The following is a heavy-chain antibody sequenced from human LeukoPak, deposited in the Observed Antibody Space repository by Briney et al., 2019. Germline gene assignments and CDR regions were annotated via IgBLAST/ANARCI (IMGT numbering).Heavy chain of an antibody. D-gene: IGHD2-2*01. CDR2: ISSSGGTT. CDR3: AKERGGTSYYYGMDA. Sequence: GGSLRLSCVASGFTFSIYAMSWVRQDPGKGLEWVSVISSSGGTTYYAGSVKGRFTISRDNSRNTLYLQMNSLGAEDTAVYYCAKERGGTSYYYGMDAWGQGTTVTIS. J-gene: IGHJ6*02. V-gene: IGHV3-23*01. CDR1: GFTFSIYA.